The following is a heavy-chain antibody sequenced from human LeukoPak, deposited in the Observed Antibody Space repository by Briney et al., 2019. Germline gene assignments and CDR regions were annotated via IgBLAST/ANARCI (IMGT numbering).Heavy chain of an antibody. Sequence: GGSLRLSCAASGFTIKTYSLNWVRQAPGKGLEWVSSITSGSSYVYYADSVKGRFTISRAAAKNSLYLQMNSLRAEDTAVYYCARDTTGTTFYYGMDVWGQGTTVTVSS. J-gene: IGHJ6*02. CDR3: ARDTTGTTFYYGMDV. CDR1: GFTIKTYS. D-gene: IGHD1/OR15-1a*01. V-gene: IGHV3-21*04. CDR2: ITSGSSYV.